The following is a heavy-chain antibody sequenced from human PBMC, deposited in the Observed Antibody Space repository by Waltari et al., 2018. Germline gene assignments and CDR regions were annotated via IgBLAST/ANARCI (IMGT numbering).Heavy chain of an antibody. CDR1: GYTFTGYY. V-gene: IGHV1-2*02. D-gene: IGHD2-2*01. Sequence: QVQLVQSGAEVKKPGASVKVSCKASGYTFTGYYMHWVRQAPGQGLEWMGWVNPNRGGTNYAKKFQGRVTMTRDTSISTAYMELSRLRSDDTAVYYCARDQEEVVPAARLDYWGQGTLVTVSS. CDR3: ARDQEEVVPAARLDY. CDR2: VNPNRGGT. J-gene: IGHJ4*02.